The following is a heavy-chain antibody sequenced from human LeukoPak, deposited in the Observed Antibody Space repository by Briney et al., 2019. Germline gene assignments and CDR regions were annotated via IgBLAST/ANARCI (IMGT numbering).Heavy chain of an antibody. V-gene: IGHV1-18*01. J-gene: IGHJ4*02. Sequence: GASVKVSCKASGYIFSTYGISWVRQAPGQGLEWMGCISGYNGNTNYAQKLQGRVTMTTDTSTSTAYMELSRLRSDDTAVYYCARVKHETYYYGSGTQPFDYWGQGTLVTVSS. CDR3: ARVKHETYYYGSGTQPFDY. CDR2: ISGYNGNT. D-gene: IGHD3-10*01. CDR1: GYIFSTYG.